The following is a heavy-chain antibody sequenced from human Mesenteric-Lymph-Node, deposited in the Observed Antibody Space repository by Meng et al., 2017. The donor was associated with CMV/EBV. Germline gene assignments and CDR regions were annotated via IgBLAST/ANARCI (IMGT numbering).Heavy chain of an antibody. D-gene: IGHD2-21*02. V-gene: IGHV3-21*01. CDR3: ARVFSIKEHVVVVTAIGLDS. CDR1: FSSYS. CDR2: ISSTSDYI. Sequence: FSSYSMILVRQAPGKGLEWVSSISSTSDYIYYADSVKGRFTISRDNAKNSLYLQMNSLRAEDTAVYYCARVFSIKEHVVVVTAIGLDSWGRGTLVTVSS. J-gene: IGHJ4*02.